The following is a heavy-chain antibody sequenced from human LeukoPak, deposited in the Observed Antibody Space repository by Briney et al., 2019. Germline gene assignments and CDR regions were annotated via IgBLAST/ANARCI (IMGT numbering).Heavy chain of an antibody. CDR3: AREETIFGVDTPGPYYFDY. CDR2: INPSGGST. V-gene: IGHV1-46*01. D-gene: IGHD3-3*01. J-gene: IGHJ4*02. CDR1: GYIFTGYY. Sequence: ASVKVSCKASGYIFTGYYMHWVRQAPGQGLEWMGIINPSGGSTSYAQKFQGRVTMTRDMSTSTVYMELSSLRSEDTAVYYCAREETIFGVDTPGPYYFDYWGQGTLVTVSS.